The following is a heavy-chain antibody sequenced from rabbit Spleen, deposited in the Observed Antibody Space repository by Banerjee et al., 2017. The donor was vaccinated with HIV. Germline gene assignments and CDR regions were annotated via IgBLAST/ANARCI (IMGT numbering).Heavy chain of an antibody. CDR3: ARGEYFTVGFSSDGIYLDL. CDR2: IDLFFAPT. D-gene: IGHD7-1*01. Sequence: QEQLVESGGGLIQPGGSLKLSCKASGFDFSSYGVSWVRHAPWKGLEWIGYIDLFFAPTYYASWVNGRFTISSHNAQNTLYLQLNRLTAADTATYVCARGEYFTVGFSSDGIYLDLWGQGTLVTVS. J-gene: IGHJ3*01. CDR1: GFDFSSYG. V-gene: IGHV1S47*01.